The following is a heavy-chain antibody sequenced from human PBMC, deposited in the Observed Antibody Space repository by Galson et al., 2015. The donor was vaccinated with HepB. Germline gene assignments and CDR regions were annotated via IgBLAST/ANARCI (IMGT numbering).Heavy chain of an antibody. Sequence: SLRLSCAASGFTFSGSSMHWVRQASGKGLEWVGRVRSKADTYATVYDASVKGRFIISRDDSKNTVYLQMNSLKTEDTAVYYCTTERVEAATPDYWGQGTLVTVSS. CDR2: VRSKADTYAT. D-gene: IGHD2-15*01. V-gene: IGHV3-73*01. J-gene: IGHJ4*02. CDR1: GFTFSGSS. CDR3: TTERVEAATPDY.